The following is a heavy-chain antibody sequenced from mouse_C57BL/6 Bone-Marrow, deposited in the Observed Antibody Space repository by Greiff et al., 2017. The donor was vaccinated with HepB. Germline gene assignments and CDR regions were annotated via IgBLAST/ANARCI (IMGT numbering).Heavy chain of an antibody. CDR1: GFSLTSYG. V-gene: IGHV2-5*01. CDR3: AKNRVYGNYLYYDAMDY. CDR2: IWRGGST. J-gene: IGHJ4*01. D-gene: IGHD2-1*01. Sequence: VQLQQSGPGLVQPSQSLSITCTVSGFSLTSYGVHWVRQSPGKGLEWLGVIWRGGSTDYNAAFMSRLSITNDNSKSQVFFKMNSLQADDTAIYYCAKNRVYGNYLYYDAMDYWGQGTSVTVSS.